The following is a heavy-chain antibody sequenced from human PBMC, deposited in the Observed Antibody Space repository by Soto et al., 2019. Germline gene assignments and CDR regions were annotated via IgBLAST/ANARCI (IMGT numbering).Heavy chain of an antibody. CDR3: ARQPRYSSSYWFDP. D-gene: IGHD6-6*01. V-gene: IGHV2-5*01. CDR2: IYWNDDK. CDR1: GFSLSTSGVG. Sequence: SGPTLVNPTQTLTLTCTFSGFSLSTSGVGVGWIRQPPGKALEWLALIYWNDDKRYSPSLKSRLTITKDASKNQVVLTMTNMDPVDTATYYCARQPRYSSSYWFDPWGQGTLVTVSS. J-gene: IGHJ5*02.